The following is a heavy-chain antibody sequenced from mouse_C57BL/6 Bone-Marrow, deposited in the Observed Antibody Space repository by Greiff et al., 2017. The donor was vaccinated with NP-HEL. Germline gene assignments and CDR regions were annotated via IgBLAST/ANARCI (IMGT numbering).Heavy chain of an antibody. CDR1: GFSLTDYG. CDR2: IWGDGST. CDR3: AKGDDYDGDAMDY. J-gene: IGHJ4*01. V-gene: IGHV2-3*01. Sequence: VKLEESGPDLVAPSQSLSITCTVSGFSLTDYGVSWVRQPPGKGLEWLGVIWGDGSTNYHSTLISRLSIRKDNSKSQVFLKLNSLQTDDTATYYCAKGDDYDGDAMDYWGQGTSVTVSS. D-gene: IGHD2-4*01.